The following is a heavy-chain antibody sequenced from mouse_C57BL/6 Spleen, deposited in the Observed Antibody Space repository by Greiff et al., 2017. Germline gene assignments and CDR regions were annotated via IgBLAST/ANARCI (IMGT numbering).Heavy chain of an antibody. CDR3: ARSDITTVVAHYFDD. CDR1: GYTFTSYG. CDR2: IFPRLGNT. Sequence: VQLQQSGAELARPGASVKLSCKASGYTFTSYGISWVKQRTGRGLACIGEIFPRLGNTYYNEKFKGQATLSADKSSSTAYMELRSLTSEDSPVYFCARSDITTVVAHYFDDWLQCATLTASS. D-gene: IGHD1-1*01. V-gene: IGHV1-81*01. J-gene: IGHJ2*01.